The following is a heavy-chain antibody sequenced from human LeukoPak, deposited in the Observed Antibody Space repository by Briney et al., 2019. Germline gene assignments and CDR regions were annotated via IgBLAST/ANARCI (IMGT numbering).Heavy chain of an antibody. D-gene: IGHD6-13*01. CDR1: GDGFTRHT. CDR2: IRSTGDYI. CDR3: AREYDSRARFDS. J-gene: IGHJ4*02. Sequence: GGSLRLSCAGSGDGFTRHTMNWIRRAPGKGLEWISYIRSTGDYIFYADSVKGRLTISRDNARTSVYLQMSSLRVEDTAVYYCAREYDSRARFDSWGQGTLVTVSS. V-gene: IGHV3-21*05.